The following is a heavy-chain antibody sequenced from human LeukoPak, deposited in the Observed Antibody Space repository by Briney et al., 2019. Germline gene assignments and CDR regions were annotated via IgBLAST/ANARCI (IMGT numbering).Heavy chain of an antibody. CDR3: AREGQYSSSWYAY. J-gene: IGHJ4*02. D-gene: IGHD6-13*01. V-gene: IGHV1-69*13. CDR2: IIPIFGTA. CDR1: GGTFGSYA. Sequence: ASVKVSCKASGGTFGSYAISWVRQAPGQGLEWMGGIIPIFGTANYAQKFQGRVTITADESTSTAYMELSSLRSEDTAVYYCAREGQYSSSWYAYWGQGTLVTVSS.